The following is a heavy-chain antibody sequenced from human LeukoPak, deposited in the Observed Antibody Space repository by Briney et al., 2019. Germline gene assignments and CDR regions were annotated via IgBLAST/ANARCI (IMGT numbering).Heavy chain of an antibody. CDR2: ISTNNGNT. J-gene: IGHJ4*02. Sequence: ASVKVSCKASGYTFTSYGISWVRQAPGEGLEWMGWISTNNGNTYYAQKLQGRVTMTTDTSTSTAYMELRSLRSDDTAVYYCARDDGYGWWGYYWGQGTRVTVSS. CDR3: ARDDGYGWWGYY. D-gene: IGHD6-19*01. V-gene: IGHV1-18*01. CDR1: GYTFTSYG.